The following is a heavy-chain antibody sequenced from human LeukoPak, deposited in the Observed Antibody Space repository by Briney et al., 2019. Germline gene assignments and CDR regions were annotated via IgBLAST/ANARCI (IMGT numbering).Heavy chain of an antibody. CDR1: GFTFSSYA. Sequence: GGSLRLSCAVSGFTFSSYAMIWVRQAPGRGLVWVSSIGASGDSIYYTDSVKGRFTISRDNSKNTLYLQMSSLRVEDTAVYYCAKIPDVSDYWGQGTLVTVSS. CDR3: AKIPDVSDY. D-gene: IGHD5/OR15-5a*01. CDR2: IGASGDSI. V-gene: IGHV3-23*01. J-gene: IGHJ4*02.